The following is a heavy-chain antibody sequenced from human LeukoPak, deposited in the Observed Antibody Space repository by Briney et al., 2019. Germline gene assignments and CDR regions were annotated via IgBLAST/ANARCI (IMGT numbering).Heavy chain of an antibody. CDR3: ARFDGSGSREVFDP. J-gene: IGHJ5*02. V-gene: IGHV3-11*06. D-gene: IGHD3-10*01. Sequence: GGSLRLSCAASGFTFSDYYMSWIRQAPGKGREWVSYISSSSSYTNYADSVKGRFTISRDNAKNSLYLQMNSLRAEAPAVYYCARFDGSGSREVFDPWGQGTLVTVSS. CDR1: GFTFSDYY. CDR2: ISSSSSYT.